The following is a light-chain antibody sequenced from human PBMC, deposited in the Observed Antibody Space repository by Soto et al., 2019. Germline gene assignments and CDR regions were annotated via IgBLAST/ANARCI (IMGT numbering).Light chain of an antibody. CDR3: QSYDSSLRGV. V-gene: IGLV1-40*01. Sequence: QSVLTQPPSVSGAPGQRVTISCTGSSSNIGAGYDVHWYQQLPGTAPKLLIYGNSNRPSGVPDRFAGSKSGTSASLDISGLQAGDEADYYCQSYDSSLRGVFRTGTKLTVL. CDR1: SSNIGAGYD. J-gene: IGLJ1*01. CDR2: GNS.